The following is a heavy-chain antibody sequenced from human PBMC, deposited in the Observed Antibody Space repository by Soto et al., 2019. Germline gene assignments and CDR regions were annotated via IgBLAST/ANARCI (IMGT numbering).Heavy chain of an antibody. Sequence: GEPLNISCKGSGYSFTSYWNGWLSQIPGKGLEWMGIIYPGHPHTRYSPSFQGQVTISADKSISTAYLQWSSLKASDTAMYYCATSRPPVDTAIGSSSWEGYYYYGMDVWGQGTTVTVSS. CDR2: IYPGHPHT. CDR3: ATSRPPVDTAIGSSSWEGYYYYGMDV. D-gene: IGHD5-18*01. V-gene: IGHV5-51*01. J-gene: IGHJ6*02. CDR1: GYSFTSYW.